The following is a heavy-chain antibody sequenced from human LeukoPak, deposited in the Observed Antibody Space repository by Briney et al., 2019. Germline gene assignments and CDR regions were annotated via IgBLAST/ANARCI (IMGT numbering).Heavy chain of an antibody. V-gene: IGHV3-23*01. CDR2: ISGSGGRT. J-gene: IGHJ4*02. CDR1: GFTFSSYG. CDR3: VRDIGAVAGTDDY. D-gene: IGHD6-19*01. Sequence: GGTLRLSCAASGFTFSSYGMSWVRQAPGKGLEWVSAISGSGGRTYYADSVKGRFTISRDNSKNTLNLQMNSLRVEDTAVYYCVRDIGAVAGTDDYWGQGTLVTVSS.